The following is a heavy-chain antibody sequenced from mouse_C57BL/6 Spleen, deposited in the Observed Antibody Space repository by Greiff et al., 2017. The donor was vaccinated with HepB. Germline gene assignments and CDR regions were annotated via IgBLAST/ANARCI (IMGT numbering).Heavy chain of an antibody. CDR2: INPNYVTT. J-gene: IGHJ4*01. CDR1: GYSFTDYN. Sequence: EVQLQQSGPELVKPGASVKISCKASGYSFTDYNMNWVKQSNGKSLEWIGVINPNYVTTSYNQKFKGKATLTVDQSSSTAYMQLTSLTSEDSAVYSCARIYYCSSDEAMDYWGQGTSVTVAS. D-gene: IGHD1-1*01. CDR3: ARIYYCSSDEAMDY. V-gene: IGHV1-39*01.